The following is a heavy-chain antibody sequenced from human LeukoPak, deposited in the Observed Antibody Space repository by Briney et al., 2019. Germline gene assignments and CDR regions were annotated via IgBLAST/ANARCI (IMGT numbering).Heavy chain of an antibody. V-gene: IGHV5-51*01. CDR2: IFPGDSDT. CDR1: GYIFTTYC. Sequence: GECLQISCKGSGYIFTTYCIVWVRHMAGKGVEWMGIIFPGDSDTRYSPSSLDQVTTSADKSISTAHLLWSSLKASDTAMDYCAIHLSTVGATQSAFDYGKQGRVVTVSS. J-gene: IGHJ4*01. CDR3: AIHLSTVGATQSAFDY. D-gene: IGHD1-26*01.